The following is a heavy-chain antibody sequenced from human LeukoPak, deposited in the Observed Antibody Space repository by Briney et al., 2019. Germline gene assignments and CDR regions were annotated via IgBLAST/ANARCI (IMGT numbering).Heavy chain of an antibody. V-gene: IGHV3-7*05. CDR3: ARDPYSSTWSYGMDV. D-gene: IGHD6-6*01. CDR2: IKQDGSEE. Sequence: GGSLRLSCAASGFTFSNYWMSWVRQAPGKALEWVANIKQDGSEEVYVDSVKGRFTIYRDNAKNSLFLQMNTLRAEDTAVYYCARDPYSSTWSYGMDVWGQGTTVTVSS. CDR1: GFTFSNYW. J-gene: IGHJ6*02.